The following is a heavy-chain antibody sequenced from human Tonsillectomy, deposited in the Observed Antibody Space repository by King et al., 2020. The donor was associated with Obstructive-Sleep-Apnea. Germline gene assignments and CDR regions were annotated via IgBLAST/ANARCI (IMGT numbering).Heavy chain of an antibody. J-gene: IGHJ4*02. CDR2: IGNSGTYI. CDR3: ARDLGNYPAFDY. Sequence: VQLVESGGGLVPPGGSLRLSCAASGFTFSGYTMNWVRQAPGKGLEWVSSIGNSGTYIYYADSVKGRFAISRDNAKNSLYLQMNSLRPEDTAVYYCARDLGNYPAFDYWGQGTLVTVSS. D-gene: IGHD4-11*01. CDR1: GFTFSGYT. V-gene: IGHV3-21*01.